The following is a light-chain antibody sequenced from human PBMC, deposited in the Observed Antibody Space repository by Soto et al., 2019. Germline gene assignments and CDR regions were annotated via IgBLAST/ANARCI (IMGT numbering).Light chain of an antibody. Sequence: QSVLTQPASVSGSPGQSITISCTGTSSDVGAYDYVSWYQQHPGKAPKFMIYEVTNRPPGVSHRFSGSKSGNTASLTISGLQAEDEADYYCSSYTDSSNYVFGTGTKVTVL. CDR3: SSYTDSSNYV. J-gene: IGLJ1*01. CDR2: EVT. CDR1: SSDVGAYDY. V-gene: IGLV2-14*01.